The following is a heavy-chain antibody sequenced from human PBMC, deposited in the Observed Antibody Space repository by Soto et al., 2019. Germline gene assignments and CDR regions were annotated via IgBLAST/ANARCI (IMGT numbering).Heavy chain of an antibody. CDR3: ARDLRVTMIVVGKEEPDAFDI. V-gene: IGHV1-69*13. CDR1: GGTFSSYA. CDR2: IIPIFGTA. Sequence: ASVKVSCKASGGTFSSYAISWVRQAPGQGLEWMGGIIPIFGTANYAQKFQGRVTITADESTGTAYMELSSLRSEDTAVYYCARDLRVTMIVVGKEEPDAFDIWGQGTMVTVSS. D-gene: IGHD3-22*01. J-gene: IGHJ3*02.